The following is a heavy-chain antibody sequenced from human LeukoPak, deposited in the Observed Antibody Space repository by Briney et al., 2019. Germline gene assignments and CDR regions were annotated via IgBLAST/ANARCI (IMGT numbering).Heavy chain of an antibody. D-gene: IGHD4-11*01. CDR1: GYSISSGYY. J-gene: IGHJ6*03. V-gene: IGHV4-38-2*02. Sequence: SETLSLTCTVSGYSISSGYYWGWIRQPPGKGLEWIGSIYHSGSTYYNPSLKSRVTISVDTSKNQFSLKLSSVTAADTAVYYCARLGVTSYYYMDVWGKGTTVTISS. CDR3: ARLGVTSYYYMDV. CDR2: IYHSGST.